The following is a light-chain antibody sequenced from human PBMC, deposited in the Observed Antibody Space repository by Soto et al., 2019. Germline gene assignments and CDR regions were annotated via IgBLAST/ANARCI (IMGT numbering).Light chain of an antibody. CDR3: QQYNNWVFT. CDR2: GAS. J-gene: IGKJ3*01. Sequence: EIVMTQSPATLSVSPGERATLSCRASQSVSNNLAWYQQKPGQAPRLLIYGASTRATGIPARFSGSGSGTEFPLTISRLQSEDFAVYYCQQYNNWVFTFGPGTKVDIK. V-gene: IGKV3-15*01. CDR1: QSVSNN.